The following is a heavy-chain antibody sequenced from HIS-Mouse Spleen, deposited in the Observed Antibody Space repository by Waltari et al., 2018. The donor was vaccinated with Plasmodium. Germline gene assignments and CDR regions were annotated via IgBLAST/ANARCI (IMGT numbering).Heavy chain of an antibody. V-gene: IGHV1-2*02. D-gene: IGHD6-13*01. Sequence: VQLVQSAAEVQKPGASVNVSCTASGYTFTGYHMHWLRQSPGQGLERMGWTNPNSGGPNYAQKFQGRVTMTRDTSISTADMELSRLRSDDTAVYYCARVLGYKAAAGTFVEYFQHWGQGTLVTVSS. CDR3: ARVLGYKAAAGTFVEYFQH. CDR2: TNPNSGGP. CDR1: GYTFTGYH. J-gene: IGHJ1*01.